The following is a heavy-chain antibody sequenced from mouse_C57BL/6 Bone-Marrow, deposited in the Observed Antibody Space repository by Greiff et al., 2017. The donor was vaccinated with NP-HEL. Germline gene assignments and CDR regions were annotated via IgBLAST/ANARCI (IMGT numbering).Heavy chain of an antibody. CDR1: GFTFSDYG. V-gene: IGHV5-17*01. CDR2: ISSCSSTI. J-gene: IGHJ2*01. Sequence: EVHLVESGGGLVKPGGSLKLSCAASGFTFSDYGMHWVRQAPEKGLEWVAYISSCSSTIYYADTVKGRFTFSIDNAKNTLFLQMPSLTSEDTAMYYCATFLHYYGSSFDYWGQGTTLTVSS. CDR3: ATFLHYYGSSFDY. D-gene: IGHD1-1*01.